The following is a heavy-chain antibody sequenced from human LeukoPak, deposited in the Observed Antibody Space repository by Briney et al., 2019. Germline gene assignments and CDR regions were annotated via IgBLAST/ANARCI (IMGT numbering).Heavy chain of an antibody. Sequence: PGRSLRLSCAASGFTFSSYAMHWVREAPGKGLEWVAVISYDGSNKYYADSVKGRFTISRDNSKNTLYLQMNSLRAEDTAVYYCARVIVVRGGRTYYGMDVWGQGTTVTVSS. CDR1: GFTFSSYA. CDR3: ARVIVVRGGRTYYGMDV. CDR2: ISYDGSNK. J-gene: IGHJ6*02. D-gene: IGHD3-10*01. V-gene: IGHV3-30-3*01.